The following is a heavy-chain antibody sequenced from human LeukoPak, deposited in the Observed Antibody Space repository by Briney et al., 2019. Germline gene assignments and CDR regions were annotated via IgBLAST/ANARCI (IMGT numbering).Heavy chain of an antibody. CDR3: AKVYGGNYYGMDV. V-gene: IGHV3-66*01. CDR1: GFTVSSNY. Sequence: GGSLRLSCAASGFTVSSNYMSWVRQAPGKGLEWVSVIYSGGSTYYADSVKGRFTISRDNSKNTLYLQMNSLRAEDTAVYYCAKVYGGNYYGMDVWGQGTTVTVSS. D-gene: IGHD4-23*01. J-gene: IGHJ6*02. CDR2: IYSGGST.